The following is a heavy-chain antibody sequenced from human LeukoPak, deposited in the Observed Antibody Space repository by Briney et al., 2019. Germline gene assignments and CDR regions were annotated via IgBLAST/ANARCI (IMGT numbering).Heavy chain of an antibody. CDR1: GGSFSGYY. J-gene: IGHJ3*02. Sequence: SETLSLTCAVYGGSFSGYYWSWIRQPPGKGLEWIGYIYYSGSTNYNPSLKSRVTISVDTSKNQFSLKLSSVTAADTAVYYCASKGFKDAFDIWGQGTMVTVSS. CDR2: IYYSGST. CDR3: ASKGFKDAFDI. V-gene: IGHV4-59*01.